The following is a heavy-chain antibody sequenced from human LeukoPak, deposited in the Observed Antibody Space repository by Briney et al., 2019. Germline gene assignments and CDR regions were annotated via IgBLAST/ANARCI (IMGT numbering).Heavy chain of an antibody. CDR3: AKGMEEQWLVHPPDY. J-gene: IGHJ4*02. CDR1: GFTFSSYA. CDR2: ISGSGDKT. D-gene: IGHD6-19*01. V-gene: IGHV3-23*01. Sequence: GGSLRLSCAASGFTFSSYAMSWVRQAPGKGLEWVSAISGSGDKTYYADSVKGRFTISRDNSKNTLYLQMNSLRAEDTAIYYCAKGMEEQWLVHPPDYWGRGTLVTVSS.